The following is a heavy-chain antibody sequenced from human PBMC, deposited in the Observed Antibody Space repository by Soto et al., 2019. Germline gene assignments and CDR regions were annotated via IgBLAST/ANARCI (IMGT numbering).Heavy chain of an antibody. CDR1: GGSFSGYY. Sequence: SGTLSLTCAVFGGSFSGYYWTWIRQSPVKGLEWIGEINHSERANYNPSLKSRIAISVDTSKNQFFLKMTSVTAADSAIYYCARGLSMKVVVQSDAPDKCYFDSWSQGTLVTVSS. CDR3: ARGLSMKVVVQSDAPDKCYFDS. CDR2: INHSERA. V-gene: IGHV4-34*01. D-gene: IGHD3-22*01. J-gene: IGHJ4*02.